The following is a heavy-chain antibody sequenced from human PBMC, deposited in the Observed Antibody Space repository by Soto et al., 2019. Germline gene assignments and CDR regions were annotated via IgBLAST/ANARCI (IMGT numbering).Heavy chain of an antibody. CDR2: IYYSGST. CDR3: ARVRGFRTTAQYYRMDV. D-gene: IGHD4-4*01. V-gene: IGHV4-31*03. CDR1: GGSISSGGYY. J-gene: IGHJ6*02. Sequence: SENLSLTCTVSGGSISSGGYYWSWIRQHPGKGLEWIGYIYYSGSTYYNPSLKSRVTISVDTSKNQFSLKLSSVTAADTAVYYCARVRGFRTTAQYYRMDVWGQGTTVTVSS.